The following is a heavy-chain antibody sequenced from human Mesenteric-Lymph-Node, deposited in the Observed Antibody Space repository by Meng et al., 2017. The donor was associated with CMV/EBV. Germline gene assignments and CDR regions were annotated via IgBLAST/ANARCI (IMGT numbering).Heavy chain of an antibody. CDR1: YY. J-gene: IGHJ4*02. CDR2: MYYSGTT. Sequence: YYWNWIRQGPGEGLEWVCYMYYSGTTNYNPYLTSRLTMSVDASKNQFSLRLSSVAAADTAVYYCARGAYGISNGLWSGPSAGFLDSWGQGTLVTVSS. V-gene: IGHV4-59*01. D-gene: IGHD3-3*01. CDR3: ARGAYGISNGLWSGPSAGFLDS.